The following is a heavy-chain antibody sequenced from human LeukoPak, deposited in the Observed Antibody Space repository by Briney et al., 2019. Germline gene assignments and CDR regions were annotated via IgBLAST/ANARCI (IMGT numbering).Heavy chain of an antibody. CDR3: AKGVIFGVVIPLPFDP. V-gene: IGHV3-23*01. D-gene: IGHD3-3*01. CDR2: ISGSGGST. J-gene: IGHJ5*02. CDR1: GFTFSSYA. Sequence: GALRLSCAASGFTFSSYAMSWVRQAPGKGLEWVSAISGSGGSTYYADSVKGRFTISRDNSKNTLYLQMNSLRAEDTAVYYCAKGVIFGVVIPLPFDPWGQGTLVTVSS.